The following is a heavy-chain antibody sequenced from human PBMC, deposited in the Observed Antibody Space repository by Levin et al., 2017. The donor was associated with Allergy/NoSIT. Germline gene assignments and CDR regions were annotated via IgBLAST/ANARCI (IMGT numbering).Heavy chain of an antibody. CDR1: GFTFSSYA. V-gene: IGHV3-23*01. CDR3: AKDQETYWVVTIARLCFDY. J-gene: IGHJ4*02. CDR2: ISGSGGST. Sequence: PGGSLRLSCAASGFTFSSYAMSWVRQAPGKGLEWVSAISGSGGSTYYADSVKGRFTISRDNSKNTLYLQMTSLRAEDTAVYYCAKDQETYWVVTIARLCFDYWGQGTLVTVSS. D-gene: IGHD2-21*02.